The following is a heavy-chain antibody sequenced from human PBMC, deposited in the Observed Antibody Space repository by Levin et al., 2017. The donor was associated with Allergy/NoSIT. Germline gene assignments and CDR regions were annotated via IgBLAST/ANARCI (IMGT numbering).Heavy chain of an antibody. J-gene: IGHJ4*02. CDR1: GGSITSGTYY. D-gene: IGHD3-9*01. Sequence: LRLSCTVSGGSITSGTYYWTWIRQPAGRGLEWIGRIYTSGNTNYNPSLKSRVTISVDTSKNQFSLILTSVTAADTAIYYCARVEGYFDGIDSWGQGTLVTVSS. V-gene: IGHV4-61*02. CDR2: IYTSGNT. CDR3: ARVEGYFDGIDS.